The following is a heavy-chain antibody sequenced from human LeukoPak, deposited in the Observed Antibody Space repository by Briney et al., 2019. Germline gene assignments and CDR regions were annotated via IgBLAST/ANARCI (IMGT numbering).Heavy chain of an antibody. J-gene: IGHJ1*01. D-gene: IGHD3-22*01. CDR3: ARGNSYYDSSDYFPWESFQH. V-gene: IGHV4-59*01. CDR2: IFYSGST. Sequence: TSETLSLTCTVSGGSISTYYWSWIRQPPGKGLEWIGYIFYSGSTNYNPSLKSRVTISVDTSKNQFSLNLSSVTAADTAVYYCARGNSYYDSSDYFPWESFQHWGQGTLVTVSS. CDR1: GGSISTYY.